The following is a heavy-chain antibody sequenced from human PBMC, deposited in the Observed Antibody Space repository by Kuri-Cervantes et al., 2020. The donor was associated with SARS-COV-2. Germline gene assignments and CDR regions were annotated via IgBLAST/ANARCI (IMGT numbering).Heavy chain of an antibody. CDR2: ISYDGSNK. J-gene: IGHJ4*02. V-gene: IGHV3-30-3*01. CDR3: AREEAGLTFDY. Sequence: GGSLRLSCAASGFTFSSYAMSWVRQAPGKGLEWVAVISYDGSNKYYADSVKGRFTISRDNSKNTLYLQMNSLRAEDTAVYYCAREEAGLTFDYWGQGTLVTVSS. CDR1: GFTFSSYA. D-gene: IGHD3-9*01.